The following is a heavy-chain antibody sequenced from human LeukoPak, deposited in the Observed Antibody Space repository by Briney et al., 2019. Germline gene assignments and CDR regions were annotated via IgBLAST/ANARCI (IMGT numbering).Heavy chain of an antibody. CDR3: ARRPATVASPLDY. CDR2: IFHSGST. CDR1: GGSISSSNW. D-gene: IGHD4-17*01. J-gene: IGHJ4*02. Sequence: SETLSLTCAVSGGSISSSNWWSWVRQPPGKGLEWIGEIFHSGSTNHNPSLKSRVTISVDKSKNQFSLKVSSVTAADTAVCYCARRPATVASPLDYWGQGTLVTVSS. V-gene: IGHV4-4*02.